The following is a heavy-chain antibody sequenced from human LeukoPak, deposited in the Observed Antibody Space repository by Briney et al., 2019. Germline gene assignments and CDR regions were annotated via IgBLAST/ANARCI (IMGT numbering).Heavy chain of an antibody. CDR1: GFSFSSYS. CDR2: ISNDASST. Sequence: GGSLRLSCSASGFSFSSYSMDWVRQAPGKGLEYVSAISNDASSTHYANSVKGRFTISRDNSKNTLYLQMNSLRAEDTAVYYCAKDPAGYCSSTSCSSMRRGADYWGQGTLVTVSS. V-gene: IGHV3-64*04. D-gene: IGHD2-2*01. J-gene: IGHJ4*02. CDR3: AKDPAGYCSSTSCSSMRRGADY.